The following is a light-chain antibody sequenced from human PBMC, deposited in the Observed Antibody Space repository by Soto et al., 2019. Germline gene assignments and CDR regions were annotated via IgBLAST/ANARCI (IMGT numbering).Light chain of an antibody. CDR2: GAA. J-gene: IGKJ4*01. CDR3: QQYGSPPRLT. V-gene: IGKV3-20*01. CDR1: QSVSSN. Sequence: EIVMTQSPATLSVSPGERATLSCRASQSVSSNLAWYQQKPGQAPRLLIYGAASRATGIPDRFSGSGSGTDFTLTISRLEPEDFAVYYCQQYGSPPRLTFGGGTKVDI.